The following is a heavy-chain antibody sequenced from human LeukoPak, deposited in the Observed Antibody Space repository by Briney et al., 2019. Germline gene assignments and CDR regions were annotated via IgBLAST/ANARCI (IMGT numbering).Heavy chain of an antibody. J-gene: IGHJ2*01. V-gene: IGHV1-18*01. D-gene: IGHD2-2*01. CDR3: ARTPFTRRHWHFDL. CDR1: GYTFTSYG. Sequence: ASVKVSCKASGYTFTSYGISWVRQAPGQGLEWMGWISAYNGNTNYAQKFQGRVTMTRDTSISTAYMELSRLRSDDTAVYYCARTPFTRRHWHFDLWGRGTLVTVSS. CDR2: ISAYNGNT.